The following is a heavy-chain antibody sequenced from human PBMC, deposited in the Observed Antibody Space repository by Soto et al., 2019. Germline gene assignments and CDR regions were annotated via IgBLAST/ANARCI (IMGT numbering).Heavy chain of an antibody. V-gene: IGHV4-31*03. D-gene: IGHD2-2*01. J-gene: IGHJ6*02. CDR1: GGSISSGGYY. Sequence: SETLSLTCTVSGGSISSGGYYWSWIRQHPGKGLEWIGYIYYSGSTYYNPSLKSRVTISVDTSKNQFSLKLSSVTAADTAVYYCARDMGYCSSTSCYPHYGMDVWGQGTTVTVSS. CDR2: IYYSGST. CDR3: ARDMGYCSSTSCYPHYGMDV.